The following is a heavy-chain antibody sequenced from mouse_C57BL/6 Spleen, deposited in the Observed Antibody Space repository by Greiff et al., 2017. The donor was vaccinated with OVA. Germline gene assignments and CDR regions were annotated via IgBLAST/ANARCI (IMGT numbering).Heavy chain of an antibody. CDR3: ARVDSSGYVSDFDY. J-gene: IGHJ2*01. D-gene: IGHD3-2*02. Sequence: VQVVESGPELVKPGASVKISCKASGYAFSSSWMNWVKQRPGKGLEWIGRIYPGDGDTNYNGKFKGKATLTADKSSSTAYMQLSSLTSEDSAVYVCARVDSSGYVSDFDYWGQGTTLTVSS. V-gene: IGHV1-82*01. CDR2: IYPGDGDT. CDR1: GYAFSSSW.